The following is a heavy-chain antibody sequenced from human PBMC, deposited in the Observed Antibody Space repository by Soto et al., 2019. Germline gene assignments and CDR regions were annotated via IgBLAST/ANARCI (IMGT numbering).Heavy chain of an antibody. V-gene: IGHV3-11*01. CDR3: ARGAEMSSLTKWFDP. D-gene: IGHD1-1*01. CDR2: ISRDGNAI. CDR1: VFIFSEYY. Sequence: SLRLSCSASVFIFSEYYMSWIRQAPGKGLEWLAYISRDGNAIFYADSVIGRFTVSRDNAKNSLSLQMDDLRAEDTAMFFCARGAEMSSLTKWFDPWGQGTLVTVSS. J-gene: IGHJ5*02.